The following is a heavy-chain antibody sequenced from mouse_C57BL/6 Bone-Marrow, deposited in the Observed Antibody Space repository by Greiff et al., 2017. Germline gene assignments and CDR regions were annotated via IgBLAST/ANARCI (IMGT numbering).Heavy chain of an antibody. D-gene: IGHD2-3*01. CDR3: AREGDGSWFAY. CDR1: GYAFTNYL. CDR2: INPGSGGT. J-gene: IGHJ3*01. V-gene: IGHV1-54*01. Sequence: VQLQQSGAELVRPGTSVKVSCKASGYAFTNYLIEWVKQRPGQGLEWIGVINPGSGGTNYNEKFKGKATLTADKSSSTAYMQLSSLTSEVSAVYFCAREGDGSWFAYWGQGTLVTVSA.